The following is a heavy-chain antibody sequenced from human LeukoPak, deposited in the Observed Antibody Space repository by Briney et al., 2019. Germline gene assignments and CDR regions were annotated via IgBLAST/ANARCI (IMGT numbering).Heavy chain of an antibody. D-gene: IGHD3-10*01. CDR2: INHSGST. Sequence: SETLSLTCAVYGGSFSGYYWSWIRQPPGKGLEWIGEINHSGSTNYNPSLKSRVTISVDTSKNQFSLKLSSVTAADTAVYYCASGFGSGRPDYWGQGTLVTVSS. V-gene: IGHV4-34*01. CDR3: ASGFGSGRPDY. CDR1: GGSFSGYY. J-gene: IGHJ4*02.